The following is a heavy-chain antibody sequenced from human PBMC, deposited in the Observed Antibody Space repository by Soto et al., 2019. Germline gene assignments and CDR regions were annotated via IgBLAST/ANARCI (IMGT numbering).Heavy chain of an antibody. CDR1: GGTFSSYA. V-gene: IGHV1-69*13. D-gene: IGHD1-26*01. CDR2: IIPIFGTA. CDR3: ARDTGEATSLDYYYGMDV. J-gene: IGHJ6*02. Sequence: SVKVSCKASGGTFSSYAISWVRQAPGQGLEWMGGIIPIFGTANYAQKFQGRVTITADESTSTAYMELSSLRSEDTAVYYCARDTGEATSLDYYYGMDVWGQGTTVTVSS.